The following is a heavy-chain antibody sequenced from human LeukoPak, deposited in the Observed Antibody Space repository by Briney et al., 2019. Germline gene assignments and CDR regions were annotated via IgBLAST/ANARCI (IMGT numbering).Heavy chain of an antibody. Sequence: SETLSLTCAVYGGSFSGYYWSWIRQPPGKGLEWIGEINHSGSTNYNPSLKSRVTISVDTSKNQFSLKLGSVTAADTAVYYCARGRSSGYSSPFDYWGQGTLVTVSS. CDR1: GGSFSGYY. CDR2: INHSGST. CDR3: ARGRSSGYSSPFDY. V-gene: IGHV4-34*01. D-gene: IGHD3-22*01. J-gene: IGHJ4*02.